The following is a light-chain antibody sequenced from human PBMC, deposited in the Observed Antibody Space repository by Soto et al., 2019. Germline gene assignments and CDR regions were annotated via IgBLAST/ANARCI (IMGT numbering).Light chain of an antibody. Sequence: EIVLTQSPDTLSSSPGERATLSCRASQSVRSNYLAWYQQKPGQAPRFLIYDASSRATGIPDRFSGSGSGTDFTLTISRLEPEDFAVYYCQEYGSSPLTFGGGTKVEIK. CDR2: DAS. V-gene: IGKV3-20*01. J-gene: IGKJ4*01. CDR3: QEYGSSPLT. CDR1: QSVRSNY.